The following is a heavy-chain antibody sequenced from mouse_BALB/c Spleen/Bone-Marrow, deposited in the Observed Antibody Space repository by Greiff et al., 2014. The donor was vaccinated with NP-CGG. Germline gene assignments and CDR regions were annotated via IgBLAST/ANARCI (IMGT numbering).Heavy chain of an antibody. D-gene: IGHD1-1*01. CDR2: IDPANGNT. V-gene: IGHV14-3*02. CDR3: APYYYGSSQFAY. J-gene: IGHJ3*01. Sequence: VQLQQPGAELVKPGASVKLPCTASGFNIKDTYMHWVKQRPEQGLEWIGRIDPANGNTKYDPKFQGKATITADTSSNTAYLQLSSLTSEDTAVYYCAPYYYGSSQFAYWGQGTLVTVSA. CDR1: GFNIKDTY.